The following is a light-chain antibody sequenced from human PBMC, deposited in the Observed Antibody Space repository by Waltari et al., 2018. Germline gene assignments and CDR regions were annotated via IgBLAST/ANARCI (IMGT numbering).Light chain of an antibody. Sequence: QSALTQPASVSASPGESITISCTATSSDVGDFNSVSWYQQHPGKAPKFMIYDVSNRPSGVSHRFPGSKSGNTASLTISGLQAEDEAVYYCSSFTTSSTLLFGGGTKLTVL. CDR2: DVS. J-gene: IGLJ2*01. V-gene: IGLV2-14*03. CDR3: SSFTTSSTLL. CDR1: SSDVGDFNS.